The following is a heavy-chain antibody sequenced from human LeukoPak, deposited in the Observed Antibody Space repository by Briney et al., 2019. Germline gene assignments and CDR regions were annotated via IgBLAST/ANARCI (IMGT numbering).Heavy chain of an antibody. Sequence: GGSLRLSCAASGFTFSSYEMNWVRQAPGKGLEWVSYISSSGSTIYYADSVKGRFTISRDNAKNSLYLQMNSLRAEDTAVYYCASSSYDSSGYYDYWGQGTLVTVSS. CDR1: GFTFSSYE. D-gene: IGHD3-22*01. CDR3: ASSSYDSSGYYDY. V-gene: IGHV3-48*03. CDR2: ISSSGSTI. J-gene: IGHJ4*02.